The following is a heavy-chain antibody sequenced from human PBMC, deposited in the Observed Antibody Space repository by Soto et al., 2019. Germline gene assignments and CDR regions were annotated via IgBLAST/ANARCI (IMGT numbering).Heavy chain of an antibody. J-gene: IGHJ5*02. D-gene: IGHD3-10*01. CDR1: GGSFSGYY. CDR2: INHSGST. CDR3: ARLADHGSGSVIDP. V-gene: IGHV4-34*01. Sequence: PSETLSLTCAVYGGSFSGYYWSWIRQPPGKGLEWIGEINHSGSTNYNPSLKSRVTISVDTSKNQFSLKLSSVTAADTAVYYCARLADHGSGSVIDPWGQGTLVTVSS.